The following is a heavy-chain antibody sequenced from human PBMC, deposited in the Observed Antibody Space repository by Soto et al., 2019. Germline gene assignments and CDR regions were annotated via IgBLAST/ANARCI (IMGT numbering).Heavy chain of an antibody. CDR3: ARGTRYGDNSEYYFDY. D-gene: IGHD4-17*01. J-gene: IGHJ4*02. CDR1: GYTFTRYY. Sequence: ASVKVSCKTSGYTFTRYYVHWVRQAPGQGLEWMGIINPSGGSTSYAQKFQGRVTMTRDTSTSTVYMELSSLRSEDTAVYYCARGTRYGDNSEYYFDYWGQGTLVTVSS. V-gene: IGHV1-46*03. CDR2: INPSGGST.